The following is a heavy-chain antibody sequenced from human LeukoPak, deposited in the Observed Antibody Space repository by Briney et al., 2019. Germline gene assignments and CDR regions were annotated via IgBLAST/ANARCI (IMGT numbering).Heavy chain of an antibody. J-gene: IGHJ4*02. V-gene: IGHV3-7*01. Sequence: GGSLRLSCVGSGFTFSTFWMSWVRQAPGRGLEWVANIKQDGSEKYYVDSVKGRFTIFRDNAKNSVYLQMNSLRVEDTAVYYCARVRWPGAKYWGLGTLVTVSS. CDR2: IKQDGSEK. D-gene: IGHD5-24*01. CDR3: ARVRWPGAKY. CDR1: GFTFSTFW.